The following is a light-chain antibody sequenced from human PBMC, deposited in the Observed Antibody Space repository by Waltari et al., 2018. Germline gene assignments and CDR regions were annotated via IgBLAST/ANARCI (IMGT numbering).Light chain of an antibody. CDR2: AAS. Sequence: QSPLTQPAAVSGSPGQSITISCTGYGSAVGSYFLVSWYQQNPGKAPRLLIYAASRRPSGVSTRFSGSKSGNTASLTISGLQAEDEADYYCCSYAGTNTLLFGGGTKVTVL. J-gene: IGLJ2*01. CDR1: GSAVGSYFL. V-gene: IGLV2-23*01. CDR3: CSYAGTNTLL.